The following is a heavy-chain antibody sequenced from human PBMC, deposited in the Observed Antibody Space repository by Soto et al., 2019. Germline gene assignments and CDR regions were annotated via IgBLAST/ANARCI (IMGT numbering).Heavy chain of an antibody. J-gene: IGHJ6*02. Sequence: PSETLSLTCSVSGYLISSGYYWGWIRQTPGKGLEWLGSIDYSGRTYYNPSLKSRVSTSVDLSKNQFSLNLRSVTAADTAVYFCARAILQNLYYYYAMDVWGQGTTVTVSS. CDR3: ARAILQNLYYYYAMDV. CDR2: IDYSGRT. D-gene: IGHD3-3*01. V-gene: IGHV4-38-2*02. CDR1: GYLISSGYY.